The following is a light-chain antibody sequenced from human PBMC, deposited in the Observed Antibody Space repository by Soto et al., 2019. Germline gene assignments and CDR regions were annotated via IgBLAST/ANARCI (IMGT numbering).Light chain of an antibody. CDR2: EVS. CDR3: SSYAGSNGVV. Sequence: QSALTQPPSASGSPGQSVTISCTGTSSDVGGYNYVSWYQQHPGKAPKLMIYEVSKRPSGVPDRFSGSKSGNTASLPVSGLQAEDEADYYCSSYAGSNGVVFGGGTQLTVL. J-gene: IGLJ2*01. V-gene: IGLV2-8*01. CDR1: SSDVGGYNY.